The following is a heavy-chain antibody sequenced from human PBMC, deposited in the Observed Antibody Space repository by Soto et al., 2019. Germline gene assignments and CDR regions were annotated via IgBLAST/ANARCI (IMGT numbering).Heavy chain of an antibody. Sequence: QVQLVESGGGLVKPGGSLRLSCAASGFTFSDYYMSWIRQAPGKGLEWVSYISSSGSTIYYADSVKGRFTISRDNAKKPLYLQLNSLRAEYTAVYYCARNYGHFLHCYFDLWGRGTLVTVSS. CDR2: ISSSGSTI. CDR3: ARNYGHFLHCYFDL. V-gene: IGHV3-11*01. J-gene: IGHJ2*01. D-gene: IGHD4-17*01. CDR1: GFTFSDYY.